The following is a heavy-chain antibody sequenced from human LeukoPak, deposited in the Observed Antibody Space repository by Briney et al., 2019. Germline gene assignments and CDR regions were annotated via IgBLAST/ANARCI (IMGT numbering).Heavy chain of an antibody. CDR1: GFTFSSYA. Sequence: GRSLRLSCAASGFTFSSYAMHWVRQAPGKGLEWVAVISYDGSNKYYADSVKGRFTISRDNSKNTLYLQMNSLRAEDTAVYYCARVRGRDYGDYFDYWGQGTLVTVSS. D-gene: IGHD4-17*01. J-gene: IGHJ4*01. CDR2: ISYDGSNK. V-gene: IGHV3-30-3*01. CDR3: ARVRGRDYGDYFDY.